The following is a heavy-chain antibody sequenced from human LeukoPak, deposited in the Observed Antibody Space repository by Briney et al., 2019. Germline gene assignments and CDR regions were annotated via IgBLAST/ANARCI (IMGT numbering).Heavy chain of an antibody. D-gene: IGHD3-10*02. CDR1: GFTISNHW. V-gene: IGHV3-7*01. CDR2: INIDGSEK. Sequence: GGSLRLSCVASGFTISNHWMAWVRQAPGKGLDWVANINIDGSEKYYVDSVKGRFTISRDNAKNSLYLQMNSLRAEDTAVYYCAELGITMIGGVWGKGTTVTISS. J-gene: IGHJ6*04. CDR3: AELGITMIGGV.